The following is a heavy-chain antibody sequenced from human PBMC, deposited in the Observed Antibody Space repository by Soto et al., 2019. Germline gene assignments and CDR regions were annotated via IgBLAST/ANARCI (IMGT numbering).Heavy chain of an antibody. V-gene: IGHV3-30*18. J-gene: IGHJ4*02. Sequence: QVPLVESGGGVVQPGRSLRLSCAASGFTFSSYGMHWVRQAPGKGLEWVAVISDDGRRKYYADSVKDRFTISRDNSKNTLYLQMNSLRAEDTAVYYCAKGLFDYSSSSLQKNYLDYWGQGTLVTVSS. CDR2: ISDDGRRK. CDR1: GFTFSSYG. D-gene: IGHD6-6*01. CDR3: AKGLFDYSSSSLQKNYLDY.